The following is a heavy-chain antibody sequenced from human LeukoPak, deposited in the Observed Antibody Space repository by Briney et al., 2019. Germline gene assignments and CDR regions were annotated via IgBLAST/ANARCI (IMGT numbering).Heavy chain of an antibody. CDR1: GYTFTRYG. J-gene: IGHJ4*02. CDR2: ISSYNGNT. D-gene: IGHD3/OR15-3a*01. V-gene: IGHV1-18*01. CDR3: ATDLWQPFDY. Sequence: ASVKASRKASGYTFTRYGISWVRQAPAQGSEWMGWISSYNGNTNYAQKFQGRVTMTEDTSTDTGYVELSSLRSDDTAVYYCATDLWQPFDYWGQGTLVTVSS.